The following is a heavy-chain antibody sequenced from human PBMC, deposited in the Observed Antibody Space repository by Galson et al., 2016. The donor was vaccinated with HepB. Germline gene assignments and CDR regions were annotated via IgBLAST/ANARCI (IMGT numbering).Heavy chain of an antibody. V-gene: IGHV4-59*01. CDR1: IGSISSFY. Sequence: ETLSLTCTVSIGSISSFYWSWIRQPPGKGLEWIGVIHYSGSTNYKPSLKSRITMSVDTSENQFSLKLSSVTAADTAVYYCARGGSPRGIFDYWGQGNLVTVSS. D-gene: IGHD3-10*01. J-gene: IGHJ4*02. CDR2: IHYSGST. CDR3: ARGGSPRGIFDY.